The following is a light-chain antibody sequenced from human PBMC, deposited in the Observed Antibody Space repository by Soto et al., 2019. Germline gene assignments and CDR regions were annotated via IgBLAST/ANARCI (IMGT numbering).Light chain of an antibody. CDR2: ADT. CDR3: QSYDSSLSGYVL. Sequence: QSVLTQPPSVSGAPGQRVTISCTGSSSNIGAGYDVHWYQQFPGAAPKLLIYADTNRPSGVPDRFSGSKSGTSASLAITGLQAEDEAVYYCQSYDSSLSGYVLFGGGTKVTVL. V-gene: IGLV1-40*01. CDR1: SSNIGAGYD. J-gene: IGLJ2*01.